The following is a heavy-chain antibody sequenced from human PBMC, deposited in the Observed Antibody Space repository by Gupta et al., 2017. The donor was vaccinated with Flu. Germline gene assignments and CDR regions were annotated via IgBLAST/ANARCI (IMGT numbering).Heavy chain of an antibody. Sequence: AYYWTWIRQHPGKGLEWLGYIYHSGSTYYNLSPKSRIVISIDTSKSQFSLELSSVTAADTAVYYCARVSYFYYYMDVWGRGTTVTVSS. CDR2: IYHSGST. CDR3: ARVSYFYYYMDV. J-gene: IGHJ6*03. V-gene: IGHV4-31*02. CDR1: AYY.